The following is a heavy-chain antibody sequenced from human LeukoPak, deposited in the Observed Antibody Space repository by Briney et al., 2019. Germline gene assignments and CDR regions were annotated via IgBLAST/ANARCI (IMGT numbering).Heavy chain of an antibody. CDR2: INHSGST. CDR3: ARGYSSSSEGWFDP. D-gene: IGHD6-6*01. J-gene: IGHJ5*02. V-gene: IGHV4-34*01. CDR1: GGSFSGYY. Sequence: ETLSHTCAVYGGSFSGYYWSWIRQPPGKGLEWIGEINHSGSTNYNPSLKSRVTISVDTSKNQFSLKLSSVTAADTAVYYCARGYSSSSEGWFDPWGQGTLVTVSS.